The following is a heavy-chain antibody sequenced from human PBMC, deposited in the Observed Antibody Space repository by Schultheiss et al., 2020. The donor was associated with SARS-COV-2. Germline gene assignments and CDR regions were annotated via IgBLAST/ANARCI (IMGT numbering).Heavy chain of an antibody. CDR2: ISYDGSNK. V-gene: IGHV3-30*07. D-gene: IGHD5-12*01. CDR3: ARDGGYSGYDLDY. Sequence: GGSLRLSCAASGFTFSSYAMHWVRQAPGKGLEWVAVISYDGSNKCYADSVKGRFTISRDNSKNTLYLQMNSLRAEDTAVYYCARDGGYSGYDLDYWGQGTLVTVSS. CDR1: GFTFSSYA. J-gene: IGHJ4*02.